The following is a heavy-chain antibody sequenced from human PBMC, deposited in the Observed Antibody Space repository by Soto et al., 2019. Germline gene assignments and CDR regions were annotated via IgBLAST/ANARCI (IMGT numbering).Heavy chain of an antibody. D-gene: IGHD4-4*01. CDR3: ARHSNSNYGLYYFDY. CDR1: GFTFSSYA. Sequence: PGGSLRLSCAASGFTFSSYAMSWVRQAPGKGLEWVSAISGSGGSTYYADSVKGRFTISRDNSKNTLYLQMNSLRAEDTAVYYCARHSNSNYGLYYFDYWGLGALVTVSX. V-gene: IGHV3-23*01. J-gene: IGHJ4*02. CDR2: ISGSGGST.